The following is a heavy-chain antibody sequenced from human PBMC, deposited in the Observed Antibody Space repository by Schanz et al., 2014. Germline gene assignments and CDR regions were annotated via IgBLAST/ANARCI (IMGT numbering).Heavy chain of an antibody. CDR3: ARGTPFLCDY. CDR1: GFTFSSYT. CDR2: ISSTSTYL. V-gene: IGHV3-21*01. D-gene: IGHD3-16*01. J-gene: IGHJ4*02. Sequence: EVQLVESGGGLVKPGDSLRLSCEASGFTFSSYTMKWVRQAPGKGLEWVSSISSTSTYLYYADSVKGRFTISRDSARNSLYLQMSSLRAEDTAVYYCARGTPFLCDYWGQGTLVTVSS.